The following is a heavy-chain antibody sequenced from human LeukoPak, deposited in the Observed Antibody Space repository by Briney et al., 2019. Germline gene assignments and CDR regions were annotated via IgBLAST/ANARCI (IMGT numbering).Heavy chain of an antibody. Sequence: TGGSLRLSCAASGFTVSNNYMTWVRQAPGRGLEWVSFIYSGGSTYYAESVKGRFTITRDSSKNTLYLQMNSLRAEDTAFYYCARRSGSYSFDIWGQGTMVTVSS. CDR2: IYSGGST. D-gene: IGHD1-26*01. V-gene: IGHV3-53*01. J-gene: IGHJ3*02. CDR3: ARRSGSYSFDI. CDR1: GFTVSNNY.